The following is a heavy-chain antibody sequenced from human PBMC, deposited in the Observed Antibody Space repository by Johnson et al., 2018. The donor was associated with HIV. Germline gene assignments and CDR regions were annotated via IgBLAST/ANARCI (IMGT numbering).Heavy chain of an antibody. Sequence: QVQLVESGGGVVQPGRSLRLSCAASGFTFSSYAMHWVRQAPGKGLEWVAVISYDGSNKYYADSVKGRFTISRDNSKNTLYLQMNSLRAEDTAVYYCASPYEWGTGAFDIWGQGTIVTVSS. CDR3: ASPYEWGTGAFDI. D-gene: IGHD7-27*01. V-gene: IGHV3-30*04. CDR1: GFTFSSYA. CDR2: ISYDGSNK. J-gene: IGHJ3*02.